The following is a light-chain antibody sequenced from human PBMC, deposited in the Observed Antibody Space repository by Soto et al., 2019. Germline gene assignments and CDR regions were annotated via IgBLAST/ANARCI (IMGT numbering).Light chain of an antibody. Sequence: IVMTQSPATLSVSPGERVTLSCRARQSVGSNLAWYQQTPGQAPRXVIYDASTRATVIPARFSGSGSGTEFTITLSSLKSEDGAVYDGQQYDTWPLTFGGGTKVDIK. CDR2: DAS. V-gene: IGKV3-15*01. J-gene: IGKJ4*01. CDR3: QQYDTWPLT. CDR1: QSVGSN.